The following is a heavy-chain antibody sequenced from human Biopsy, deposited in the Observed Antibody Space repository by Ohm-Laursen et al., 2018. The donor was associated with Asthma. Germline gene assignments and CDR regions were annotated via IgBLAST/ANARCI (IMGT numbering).Heavy chain of an antibody. CDR1: GYTFIHFA. Sequence: ASAKVSCKSSGYTFIHFAIHWVRQAPGQRLEWMGWINASDGNTKYSQKFQGRVTITRDTSASTAYMDLRSLRSEDTAMYYCARTYYDFLTGQVNDAFALWGQGTMVTVSS. CDR2: INASDGNT. V-gene: IGHV1-3*01. J-gene: IGHJ3*01. CDR3: ARTYYDFLTGQVNDAFAL. D-gene: IGHD3-9*01.